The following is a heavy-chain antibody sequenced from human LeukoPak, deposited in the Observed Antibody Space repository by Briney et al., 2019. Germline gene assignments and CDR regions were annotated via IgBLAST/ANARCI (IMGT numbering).Heavy chain of an antibody. J-gene: IGHJ3*02. D-gene: IGHD6-13*01. CDR3: AVTFIAAAGDDAFDI. Sequence: SEALSLTCAVYGGSFSGYYWSWIRPPPGKGPEWIGEINHSGSTNYNPSLKSRVTISVDTSKNQFSLKLSSVTAADTAVYYCAVTFIAAAGDDAFDIWGQGTMVTVSS. CDR2: INHSGST. CDR1: GGSFSGYY. V-gene: IGHV4-34*01.